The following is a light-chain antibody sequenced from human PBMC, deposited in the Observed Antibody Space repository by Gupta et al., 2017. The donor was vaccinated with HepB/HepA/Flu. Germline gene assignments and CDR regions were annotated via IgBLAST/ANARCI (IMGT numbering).Light chain of an antibody. J-gene: IGKJ5*01. CDR1: QSVSLS. CDR3: QQRSNCPLVT. Sequence: DIVLPQFPHTLSLSPGERVTLSCRASQSVSLSLAWYQQKPGQAPRLLVYDAFTRAAGVPARFSGSGSGTDFTLTISRLEPEDFAVYYCQQRSNCPLVTFGQGTRLDIK. V-gene: IGKV3-11*01. CDR2: DAF.